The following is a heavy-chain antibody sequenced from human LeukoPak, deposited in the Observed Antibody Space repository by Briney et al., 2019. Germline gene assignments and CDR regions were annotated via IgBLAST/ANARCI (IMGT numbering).Heavy chain of an antibody. CDR2: INPNSGGT. CDR3: ARASLDWDFDY. CDR1: GYTFTGYY. V-gene: IGHV1-2*04. Sequence: ASVTVSCKASGYTFTGYYMHWVRQAPGQGLEWMGWINPNSGGTNYAQKFQGWVTMTRDTSISTAYMELSRLRSDDTAVYYCARASLDWDFDYWGQGTLVTVSS. D-gene: IGHD3-9*01. J-gene: IGHJ4*02.